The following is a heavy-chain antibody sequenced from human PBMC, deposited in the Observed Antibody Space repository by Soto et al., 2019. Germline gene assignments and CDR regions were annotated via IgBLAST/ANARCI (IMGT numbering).Heavy chain of an antibody. V-gene: IGHV3-23*01. CDR2: ISGSGGST. D-gene: IGHD6-6*01. Sequence: EVQLLESGGGLVQPGGSLRLSCAASGFTFSSYAMSWVRQAPGKGLEWVSAISGSGGSTYYADSVKGRFTISRDNSKNRMKLQLHRQSLKDAAADNYEKELTSSNCVGCFDPWGQGTLVTVSS. CDR3: EKELTSSNCVGCFDP. CDR1: GFTFSSYA. J-gene: IGHJ5*02.